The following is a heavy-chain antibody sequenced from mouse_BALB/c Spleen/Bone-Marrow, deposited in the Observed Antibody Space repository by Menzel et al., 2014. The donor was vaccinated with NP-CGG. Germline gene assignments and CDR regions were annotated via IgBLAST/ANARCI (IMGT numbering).Heavy chain of an antibody. CDR2: ILPGSGST. V-gene: IGHV1-9*01. Sequence: VQLQQSGAELMKPGASVKISCKATGYTFSSYWIEWVKQRPGHGLEWIGEILPGSGSTNYNEKFKGKATFTADTSSNTAYMQLSSLTSEDSAVYYCATGGSPMDYWGQGTPVTVSS. CDR3: ATGGSPMDY. CDR1: GYTFSSYW. J-gene: IGHJ4*01. D-gene: IGHD1-1*02.